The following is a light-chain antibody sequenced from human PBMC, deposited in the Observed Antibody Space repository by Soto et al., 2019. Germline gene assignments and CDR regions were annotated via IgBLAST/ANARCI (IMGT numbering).Light chain of an antibody. Sequence: QSALTQPASASGSTGQSVTISCSGTGSDVGGYNYVSCYQQHPGKARQLMIYEVNKRPSGVPDRFSGFKSGNTASLPVSGVQAEDEADYYCSSYAGRKYAVFGGGTQLTV. J-gene: IGLJ7*01. CDR3: SSYAGRKYAV. CDR2: EVN. V-gene: IGLV2-8*01. CDR1: GSDVGGYNY.